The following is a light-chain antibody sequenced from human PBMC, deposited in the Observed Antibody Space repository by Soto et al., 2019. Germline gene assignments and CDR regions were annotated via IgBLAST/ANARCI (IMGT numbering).Light chain of an antibody. V-gene: IGLV2-14*01. CDR1: NSDVGGYNS. CDR2: DVT. J-gene: IGLJ1*01. CDR3: SSYSSITALV. Sequence: QSALTQAASVSGSPGQSIAISCTGTNSDVGGYNSVSWYQQHPGKVPKIMIYDVTIRPSGVPDRFSGSKSGNTASLTISGLQAEDEADYYCSSYSSITALVFGTGTKVTVL.